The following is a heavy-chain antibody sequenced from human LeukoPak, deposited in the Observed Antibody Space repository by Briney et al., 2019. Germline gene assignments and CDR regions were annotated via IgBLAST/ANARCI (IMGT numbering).Heavy chain of an antibody. Sequence: ASVKVSCKASGYTFTSYGISWVRQAPGQGLEWMGWISAYNGNTNYAQKLQGRVTMTTDTSTSTAYMELRSLRSDDTAVYYCARARSVGSSGWYYFDYWGQGTLVTVSS. CDR2: ISAYNGNT. V-gene: IGHV1-18*01. CDR3: ARARSVGSSGWYYFDY. J-gene: IGHJ4*02. CDR1: GYTFTSYG. D-gene: IGHD6-13*01.